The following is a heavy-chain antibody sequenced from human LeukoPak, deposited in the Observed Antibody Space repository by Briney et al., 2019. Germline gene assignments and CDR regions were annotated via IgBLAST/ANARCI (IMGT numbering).Heavy chain of an antibody. Sequence: ASVKVSCKASGYTFTSYYMHWVRQAPGQGLEWMGWINPNSGGTNYAQKFQGRVTMTRDTSISTAYMELSRLRSDDTAVYYCARVDYGGSGGSGYYYYYYMDVWGKGTTVTVSS. CDR3: ARVDYGGSGGSGYYYYYYMDV. D-gene: IGHD4-23*01. V-gene: IGHV1-2*02. CDR1: GYTFTSYY. CDR2: INPNSGGT. J-gene: IGHJ6*03.